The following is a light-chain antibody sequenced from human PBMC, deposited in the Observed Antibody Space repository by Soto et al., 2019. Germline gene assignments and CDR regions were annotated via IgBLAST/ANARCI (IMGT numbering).Light chain of an antibody. CDR1: QSISSW. Sequence: DIQMTQSPSTLSASVGYRVTITCRASQSISSWLAWYQKKPGKAHKLMIYDAYSLESGVQSRFSGSGSGTEFTLTISSLQPDDFATYYCQKYNSYLLTFGGGTKGDIK. CDR3: QKYNSYLLT. V-gene: IGKV1-5*01. J-gene: IGKJ4*01. CDR2: DAY.